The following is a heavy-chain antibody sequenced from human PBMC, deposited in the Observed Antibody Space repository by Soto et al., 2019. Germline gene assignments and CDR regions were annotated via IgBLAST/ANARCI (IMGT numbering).Heavy chain of an antibody. V-gene: IGHV4-30-2*01. CDR2: IYHSGST. CDR3: ASAGGLGAVAADY. Sequence: SETLSLTCAFSGGSVSSGGYSWSWIRQPPGKGLEWIGYIYHSGSTYYNPSLKSRVTISVDRSKNQFSLKLSSVTAADTAVYYCASAGGLGAVAADYWGQGTLATVPQ. J-gene: IGHJ4*02. D-gene: IGHD6-19*01. CDR1: GGSVSSGGYS.